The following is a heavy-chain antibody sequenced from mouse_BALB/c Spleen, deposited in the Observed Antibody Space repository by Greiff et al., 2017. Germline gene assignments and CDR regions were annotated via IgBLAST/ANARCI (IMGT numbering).Heavy chain of an antibody. Sequence: EVKLVESGGGLVQPGGSLKLSCAASGFDFSRYWMSWVRQAPGKGLEWIGEINPDSSTINYTPSLKDKFIISRDNAKNTLYLQMSKVRSEDTALYYCARHDAPYYGSSYYAMDYWGQGTSVTVSS. CDR3: ARHDAPYYGSSYYAMDY. J-gene: IGHJ4*01. CDR2: INPDSSTI. CDR1: GFDFSRYW. D-gene: IGHD1-1*01. V-gene: IGHV4-1*02.